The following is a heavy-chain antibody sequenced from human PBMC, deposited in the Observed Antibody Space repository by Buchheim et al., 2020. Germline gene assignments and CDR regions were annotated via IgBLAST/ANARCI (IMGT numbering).Heavy chain of an antibody. V-gene: IGHV3-7*01. CDR1: GFTFSSYW. D-gene: IGHD6-13*01. Sequence: EVQLVESGGGLVQPGGSLRLSCAASGFTFSSYWMSWVRQAPGKGLEWVAKIKQDGSEKYYVDSVKGRLTISRDNAKNSLYLQMNSLRAEDTAVYYCARGGRQQLVLTTPYWGQGTL. J-gene: IGHJ4*02. CDR3: ARGGRQQLVLTTPY. CDR2: IKQDGSEK.